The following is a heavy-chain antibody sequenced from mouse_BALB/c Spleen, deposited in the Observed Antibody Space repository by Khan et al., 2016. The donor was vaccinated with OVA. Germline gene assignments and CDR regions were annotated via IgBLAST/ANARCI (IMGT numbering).Heavy chain of an antibody. CDR2: INTYTGEP. CDR3: TGHPYFSCTLLY. Sequence: QIQLVQSGPELKKPGETVKISCKASGYTFTNYGMNWVKQSPGRALKWMGWINTYTGEPTYADDFKGRFAFSLETSASTPYLQINNLKNEATATYFCTGHPYFSCTLLYWGQGTSVTV. J-gene: IGHJ4*01. D-gene: IGHD2-10*01. CDR1: GYTFTNYG. V-gene: IGHV9-3-1*01.